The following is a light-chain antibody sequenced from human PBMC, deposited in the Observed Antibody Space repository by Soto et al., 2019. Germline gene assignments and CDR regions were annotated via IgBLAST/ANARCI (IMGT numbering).Light chain of an antibody. CDR1: KNDIGVYDF. J-gene: IGLJ1*01. V-gene: IGLV2-8*01. Sequence: QSVLTLPPSASGSPGQSVTISCTGTKNDIGVYDFVSWYQHHPGKAPRLIIYEVVQRPSGVPDRFSGSKSGNTASLTVSGLKAADEADYFCKSYAGSNTYVFGSGTRSPX. CDR3: KSYAGSNTYV. CDR2: EVV.